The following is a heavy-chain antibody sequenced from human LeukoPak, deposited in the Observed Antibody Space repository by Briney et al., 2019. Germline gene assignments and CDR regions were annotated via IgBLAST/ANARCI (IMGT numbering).Heavy chain of an antibody. CDR3: ARLRIGRLGYCSSTSCYGGWFDP. Sequence: SETLSLTCTVSGGSISSYYWSWLRQPPGKGLEWIGYIYYSGSTNYNPSLKSRVTISVDTSKNQFSLKLSSVTAADTAVYYCARLRIGRLGYCSSTSCYGGWFDPWGQGTLVTVSS. D-gene: IGHD2-2*01. V-gene: IGHV4-59*12. CDR2: IYYSGST. CDR1: GGSISSYY. J-gene: IGHJ5*02.